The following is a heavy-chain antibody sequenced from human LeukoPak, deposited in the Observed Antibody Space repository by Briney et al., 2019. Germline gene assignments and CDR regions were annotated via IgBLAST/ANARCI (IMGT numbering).Heavy chain of an antibody. CDR3: ARVQQATTLTYYYYGMDV. CDR2: IIPIFGTA. Sequence: SVKVSCKASGGTFSSYAISWVRQAPGQGLEWMGGIIPIFGTANYAQKFQGRVTITADESTSTAYMELSSLRSEDTAVYYCARVQQATTLTYYYYGMDVWGQGTTVTVSS. J-gene: IGHJ6*02. D-gene: IGHD5-24*01. V-gene: IGHV1-69*13. CDR1: GGTFSSYA.